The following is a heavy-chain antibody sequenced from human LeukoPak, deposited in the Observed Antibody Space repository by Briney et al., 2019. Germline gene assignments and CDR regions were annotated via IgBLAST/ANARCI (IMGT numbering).Heavy chain of an antibody. CDR3: ARAIGTMVRGVMGLDY. Sequence: SETLSLTCTVSGYSISSGYYWGWIRQPPGKGLEWIGSIYHSGSTYYNPSLKSRVTISVDTSKNQFSLKLSSVTAADTAVYYCARAIGTMVRGVMGLDYWGQGTLVTVSS. CDR1: GYSISSGYY. D-gene: IGHD3-10*01. CDR2: IYHSGST. J-gene: IGHJ4*02. V-gene: IGHV4-38-2*02.